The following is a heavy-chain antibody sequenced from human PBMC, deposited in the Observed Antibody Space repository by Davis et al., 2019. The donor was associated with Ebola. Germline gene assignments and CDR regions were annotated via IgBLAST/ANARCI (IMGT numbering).Heavy chain of an antibody. D-gene: IGHD5-18*01. CDR2: IYYSGST. J-gene: IGHJ4*02. CDR1: GYSISSGYY. CDR3: ARQGIQLWLLPDPWDSYYFDY. V-gene: IGHV4-38-2*02. Sequence: PSETLSLTCTVSGYSISSGYYWGWIRQPPGKGLEWIGSIYYSGSTYYNPSLKSRVTISVDTSKNQFSLKLSSVTAADTAVYYCARQGIQLWLLPDPWDSYYFDYWGQGTLVTVSS.